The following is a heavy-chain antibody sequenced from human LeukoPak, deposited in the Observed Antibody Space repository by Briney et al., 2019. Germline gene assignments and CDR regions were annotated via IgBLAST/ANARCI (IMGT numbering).Heavy chain of an antibody. CDR2: INPSGGST. CDR1: GYTFTSYY. V-gene: IGHV1-46*01. Sequence: ASVKVSCKASGYTFTSYYMHWVRQAPGQGLEWMGIINPSGGSTSYAQKFQGRVTMTRDTSTSTVYMELSSLRSEDTAVYYCASYSSSSLRYYYMDVWRKGTTVTVSS. D-gene: IGHD6-6*01. CDR3: ASYSSSSLRYYYMDV. J-gene: IGHJ6*03.